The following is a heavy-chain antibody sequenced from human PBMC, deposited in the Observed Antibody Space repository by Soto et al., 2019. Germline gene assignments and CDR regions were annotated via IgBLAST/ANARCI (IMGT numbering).Heavy chain of an antibody. CDR2: ISTTTNYT. V-gene: IGHV3-11*06. Sequence: GGSLRLSCAASGFTFSDYYMSWIRQAPGKGLEWISYISTTTNYTNYADSVKGRFTISRDNAKNSLSLQMNSLRAEDTAIYYCTGHFGGNPPFDYWGPGTLVTVSS. D-gene: IGHD2-15*01. J-gene: IGHJ4*02. CDR1: GFTFSDYY. CDR3: TGHFGGNPPFDY.